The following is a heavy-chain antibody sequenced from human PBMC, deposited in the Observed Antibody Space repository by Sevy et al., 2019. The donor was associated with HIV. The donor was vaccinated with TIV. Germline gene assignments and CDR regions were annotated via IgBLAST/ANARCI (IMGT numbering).Heavy chain of an antibody. CDR2: ISYDGSKK. J-gene: IGHJ1*01. CDR3: AKDWIAVDGTGGGFKGYFQN. Sequence: GGSLRLSCAASGFTFSSYGMHWVRQAPGKGLEWVAVISYDGSKKYYAHSVKGRFTISRDNSKNTLYLQMNSLRAEDTAVYYCAKDWIAVDGTGGGFKGYFQNWGQGTLVTVSS. D-gene: IGHD6-19*01. V-gene: IGHV3-30*18. CDR1: GFTFSSYG.